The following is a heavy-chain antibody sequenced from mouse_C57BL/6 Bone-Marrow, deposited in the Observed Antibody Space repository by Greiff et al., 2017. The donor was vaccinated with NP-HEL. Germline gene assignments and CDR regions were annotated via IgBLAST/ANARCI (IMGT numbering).Heavy chain of an antibody. J-gene: IGHJ2*01. CDR3: TRKGSLITTVVASDY. D-gene: IGHD1-1*01. CDR2: IDPETGGT. Sequence: QVQLQQSGAELVRPGASVTLSCKASSYTFTDYEMHWVKQTPVHGLEWIGAIDPETGGTAYNQKFKGKAILTADKSSSTAYMELRSLTSEDSAVYYCTRKGSLITTVVASDYWGQGTTLTVSS. V-gene: IGHV1-15*01. CDR1: SYTFTDYE.